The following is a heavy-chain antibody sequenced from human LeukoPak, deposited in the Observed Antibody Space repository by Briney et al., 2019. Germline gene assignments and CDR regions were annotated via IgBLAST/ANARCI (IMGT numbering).Heavy chain of an antibody. V-gene: IGHV3-9*01. Sequence: GGSLRLSCAVSGFTFEDYAMHWVRQAPGKGLDWVAAISWNSGSINYADSVKGRFTISRDNAKNSLYLQMNSLRAEDTALYYCAKEYASVDYWGQGTLVTVSS. CDR3: AKEYASVDY. CDR1: GFTFEDYA. D-gene: IGHD2-2*01. J-gene: IGHJ4*02. CDR2: ISWNSGSI.